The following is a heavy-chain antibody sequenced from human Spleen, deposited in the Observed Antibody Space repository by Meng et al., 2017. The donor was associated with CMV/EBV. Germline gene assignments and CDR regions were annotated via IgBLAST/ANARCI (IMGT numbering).Heavy chain of an antibody. CDR2: ISGSGGTT. V-gene: IGHV3-23*01. D-gene: IGHD3-3*01. Sequence: GESLKISCAASEFTFSSYAMSWVRQAPGKGLEWVSGISGSGGTTYYAESVKGRFTISRDNTENSLYLQMNSLRAEDTAAYYCARDRITVFGTGGFDPWGQGTLVTVSS. CDR1: EFTFSSYA. CDR3: ARDRITVFGTGGFDP. J-gene: IGHJ5*02.